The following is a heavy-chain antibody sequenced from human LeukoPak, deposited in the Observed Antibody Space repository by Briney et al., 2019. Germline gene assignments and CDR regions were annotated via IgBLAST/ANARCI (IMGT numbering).Heavy chain of an antibody. V-gene: IGHV1-8*01. CDR2: MNPNSGNT. Sequence: ASVKVSCKASGYTFTSYDINWVRQATGQGLEWMGWMNPNSGNTGYAQKFQGRVTMTRNTSISTAYMELSSLRSEDTAVYYCARGRKYYDYVWGSYRIAYFDYWGQGTLVTVSS. CDR3: ARGRKYYDYVWGSYRIAYFDY. D-gene: IGHD3-16*02. CDR1: GYTFTSYD. J-gene: IGHJ4*02.